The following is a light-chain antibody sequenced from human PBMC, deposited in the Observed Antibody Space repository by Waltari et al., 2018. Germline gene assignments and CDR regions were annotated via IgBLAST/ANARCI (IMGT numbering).Light chain of an antibody. J-gene: IGLJ2*01. Sequence: SYVLTQPPSGSVAPGRTARITCGGNNIGSKRVHWYQQKPGQAPVLVVYDDSDRPSGIPVRCSGSNSGNTATLTISRVEAGDEADYYCQVWDSSSDHVVFGGGTKLTVL. CDR1: NIGSKR. CDR2: DDS. V-gene: IGLV3-21*02. CDR3: QVWDSSSDHVV.